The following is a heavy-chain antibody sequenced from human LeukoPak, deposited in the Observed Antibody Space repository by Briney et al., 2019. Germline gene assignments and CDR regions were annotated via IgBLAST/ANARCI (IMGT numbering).Heavy chain of an antibody. D-gene: IGHD3-22*01. CDR2: ISGSGGRT. V-gene: IGHV3-23*01. CDR3: AKDRTYYYYSSGYIDY. CDR1: GFIFTNYA. Sequence: GGSLRLSCAASGFIFTNYAMTWVRQAPGKGLEWVSGISGSGGRTYYADSVKGRFTISRDNSKNTLYLKMNSLRAEDTAVYHCAKDRTYYYYSSGYIDYWGQGTLVTVSS. J-gene: IGHJ4*02.